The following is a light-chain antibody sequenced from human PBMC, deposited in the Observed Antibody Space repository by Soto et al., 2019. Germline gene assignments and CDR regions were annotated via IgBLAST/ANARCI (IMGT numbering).Light chain of an antibody. J-gene: IGKJ4*01. Sequence: EIVLTQSPGALSLSPGERATLSCRASQSVSSSYLAWYQQKPGQAPRLLIYGASSRATGIPDRFSGSGSGTDFTLTISRLEPEDFAVYYCQQYGSPRFGGGPRWIS. CDR2: GAS. V-gene: IGKV3-20*01. CDR3: QQYGSPR. CDR1: QSVSSSY.